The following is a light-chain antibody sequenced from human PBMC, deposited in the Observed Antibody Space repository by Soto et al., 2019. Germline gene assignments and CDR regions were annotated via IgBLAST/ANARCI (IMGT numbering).Light chain of an antibody. Sequence: DIQMTQSPSTLSASVGDRVTITCRVSQSISSWLAWYQQKPGKAPKLLIYKASSLESGVPSRFSGSGCGTEFTLTISSLQPDDFATYYCQQYNSYPWTFGQGTKVEIK. V-gene: IGKV1-5*03. CDR1: QSISSW. CDR2: KAS. CDR3: QQYNSYPWT. J-gene: IGKJ1*01.